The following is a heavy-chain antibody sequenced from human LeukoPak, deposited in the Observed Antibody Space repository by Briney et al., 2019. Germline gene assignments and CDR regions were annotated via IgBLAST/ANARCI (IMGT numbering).Heavy chain of an antibody. Sequence: PGGSLRLSCAASGFTFSSFAMSWVRQAPGKGLEWVSSISSRSSYIYYADSVKGRFTISRDNAKNSLYLQMNSLRAEDTAVYYCAREGYSYGLDYWGQGTLVTVSS. J-gene: IGHJ4*02. CDR2: ISSRSSYI. V-gene: IGHV3-21*01. CDR3: AREGYSYGLDY. D-gene: IGHD5-18*01. CDR1: GFTFSSFA.